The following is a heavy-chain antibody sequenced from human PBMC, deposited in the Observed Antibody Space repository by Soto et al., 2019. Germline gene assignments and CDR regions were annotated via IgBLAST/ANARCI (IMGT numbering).Heavy chain of an antibody. J-gene: IGHJ4*02. CDR3: ARGVDYSNLDY. D-gene: IGHD4-4*01. CDR2: VYHSGNT. Sequence: PSETLSLTCAVSGDSISSDKWWSWVRQPPGKGLEWIGEVYHSGNTNYNPSLKSRVIISVDKSNNQFSLKLTSVTAADTAVYYCARGVDYSNLDYWGQGALVTVS. V-gene: IGHV4-4*02. CDR1: GDSISSDKW.